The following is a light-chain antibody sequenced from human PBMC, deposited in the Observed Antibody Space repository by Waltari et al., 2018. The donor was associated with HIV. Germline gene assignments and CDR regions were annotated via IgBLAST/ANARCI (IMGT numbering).Light chain of an antibody. V-gene: IGKV3-20*01. CDR1: QSVSSSY. CDR2: GAS. Sequence: EIVLTQSPVTLSLSPGDRATLSCRASQSVSSSYLAWYQQKSGQAPRLVIYGASSRAAGIQDRFSGSGSGTDFTLTINRLEPEDFAVYYCQQYGTSPWTFGQGTKVEIK. CDR3: QQYGTSPWT. J-gene: IGKJ1*01.